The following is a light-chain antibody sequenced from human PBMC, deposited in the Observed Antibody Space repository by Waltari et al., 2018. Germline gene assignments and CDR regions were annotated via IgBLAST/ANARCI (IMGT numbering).Light chain of an antibody. V-gene: IGLV1-40*01. CDR3: HSYDIGLTAWV. J-gene: IGLJ3*02. CDR2: GNT. Sequence: QSVLTHPPSVSGAPGQRVTISCTGSSSNIGTGYDVQWYQQLPGSAPKLLMFGNTNRPSGVPDRSSGSRSGAAASLAITGLQAEDEAVYYCHSYDIGLTAWVFGGGTKLTVL. CDR1: SSNIGTGYD.